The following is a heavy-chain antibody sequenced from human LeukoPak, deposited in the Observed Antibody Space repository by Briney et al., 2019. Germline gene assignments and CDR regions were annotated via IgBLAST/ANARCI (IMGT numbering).Heavy chain of an antibody. CDR3: ARGLAYYYDSSAYFLDY. CDR2: ISYDGSNK. Sequence: PGRSLRLSCAASGFSFSSYAMHWVRQATGKGLEWVAVISYDGSNKYYADSVKARFTISRDNSKNTLYLQMNSLRAEDTAVYYCARGLAYYYDSSAYFLDYWGQGTLVTVSS. D-gene: IGHD3-22*01. CDR1: GFSFSSYA. J-gene: IGHJ4*02. V-gene: IGHV3-30*04.